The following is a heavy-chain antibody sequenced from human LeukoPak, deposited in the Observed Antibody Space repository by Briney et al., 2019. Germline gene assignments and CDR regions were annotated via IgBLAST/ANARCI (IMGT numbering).Heavy chain of an antibody. V-gene: IGHV3-15*07. CDR3: TTDSLTTALGMDV. CDR1: GFTFSYYT. Sequence: GGSLRLSCVASGFTFSYYTMNWARQAPGKGLEWVGRIKSKTDGGTTDYAAPVKGRFTISRDDSKNTLYLQMNSLKTEDTAVYYCTTDSLTTALGMDVWGQGTTVTVSS. D-gene: IGHD3-3*01. J-gene: IGHJ6*02. CDR2: IKSKTDGGTT.